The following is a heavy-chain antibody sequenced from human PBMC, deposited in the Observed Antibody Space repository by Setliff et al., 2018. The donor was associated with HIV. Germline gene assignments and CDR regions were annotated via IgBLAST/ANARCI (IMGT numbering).Heavy chain of an antibody. CDR2: IIPISGTA. Sequence: GASVKVSCKASGGTFSNYGMSWVRQAPGQGLEWMGGIIPISGTANYAQKFQGRVTITTDESTSTAYMELSGLRSEDTAVYYCARASGFGELLHGFDIWGQGTMVTVSS. CDR1: GGTFSNYG. D-gene: IGHD3-10*01. V-gene: IGHV1-69*05. J-gene: IGHJ3*02. CDR3: ARASGFGELLHGFDI.